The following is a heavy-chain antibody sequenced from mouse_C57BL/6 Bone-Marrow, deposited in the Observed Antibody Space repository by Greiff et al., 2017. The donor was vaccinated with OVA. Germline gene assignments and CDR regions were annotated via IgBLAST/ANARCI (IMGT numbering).Heavy chain of an antibody. CDR2: ISSGSSTI. V-gene: IGHV5-17*01. D-gene: IGHD1-1*01. Sequence: EVQGVESGGGLVKPGGSLKLSCAASGFTFSDYGMHWVRQAPEKGLEWVAYISSGSSTIYYADTVKGRFTISRDNAKNTLFLQMTSLMSEDTAMYYCASMNYYGSPYWYFDVWGTGTTVTVSS. J-gene: IGHJ1*03. CDR1: GFTFSDYG. CDR3: ASMNYYGSPYWYFDV.